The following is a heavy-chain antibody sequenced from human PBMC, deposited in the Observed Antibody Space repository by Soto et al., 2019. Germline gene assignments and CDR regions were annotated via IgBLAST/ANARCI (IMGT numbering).Heavy chain of an antibody. Sequence: PGGSLRLSCAASGFTFSIYAMTWFRQAPGKGLEWVSGISGSGATTSYADSVKGRFTVSRDNSKNTLYLQMNSLRVEDTAVYYCAKLRYFDWSSYNWFEYWGQGTPVTVSS. CDR1: GFTFSIYA. CDR2: ISGSGATT. J-gene: IGHJ5*01. V-gene: IGHV3-23*01. CDR3: AKLRYFDWSSYNWFEY. D-gene: IGHD3-9*01.